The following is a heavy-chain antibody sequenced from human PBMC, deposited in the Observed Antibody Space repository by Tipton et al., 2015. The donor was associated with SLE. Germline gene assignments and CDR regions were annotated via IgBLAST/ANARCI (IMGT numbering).Heavy chain of an antibody. V-gene: IGHV4-61*05. J-gene: IGHJ4*02. CDR3: AHGGVGAPNLWWY. CDR2: IYTGGNT. Sequence: GLVKPSETLSLTCSVSGLSIHNFSSYWGWIRQPPGKGLEWIGRIYTGGNTKYNPSLESRVTLSADASKNQISLKLSSVTAADTAVYFCAHGGVGAPNLWWYWGQGTLVTVSS. D-gene: IGHD1-26*01. CDR1: GLSIHNFSSY.